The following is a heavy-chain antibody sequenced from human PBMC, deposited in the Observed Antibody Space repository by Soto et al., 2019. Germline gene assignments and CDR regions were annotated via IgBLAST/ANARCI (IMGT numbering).Heavy chain of an antibody. CDR1: SGTVGSYA. Sequence: SAKVSSKASSGTVGSYAISWVRQAPGQGLQWMGGIIPIFGTANYAQKFQGRVTITADESTSTAYMELSSLRSEDTAVYYCAGFNHGYCSGGSCYRYYYYGMDVWGQGTKVTVYS. D-gene: IGHD2-15*01. CDR2: IIPIFGTA. CDR3: AGFNHGYCSGGSCYRYYYYGMDV. V-gene: IGHV1-69*13. J-gene: IGHJ6*02.